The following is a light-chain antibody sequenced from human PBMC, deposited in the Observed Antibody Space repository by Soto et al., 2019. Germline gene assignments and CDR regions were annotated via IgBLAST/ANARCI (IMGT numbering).Light chain of an antibody. Sequence: DIQMTQSPSSLSASVGDRVTITCRASQSISSYLNWYQQKPGKVPVLLIYSASTLKSGVPSRFSGRGAGTDFTLTISSLQPEDFATYYCQKYDRAPRTFGQGTKVDIK. V-gene: IGKV1-27*01. CDR2: SAS. J-gene: IGKJ1*01. CDR1: QSISSY. CDR3: QKYDRAPRT.